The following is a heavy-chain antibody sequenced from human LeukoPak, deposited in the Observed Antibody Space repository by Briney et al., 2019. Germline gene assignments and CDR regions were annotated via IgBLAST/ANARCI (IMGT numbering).Heavy chain of an antibody. CDR1: GYTFSSYG. Sequence: ASVKVSCKASGYTFSSYGITWVRQAPGQGLERMGWISGYNSNTNYSEKFQGRVTLTTDTSTRTAYMELRSLRSDDTAVYFCARDPVVVLVTISVYYGLDVWGQGTTVTVSS. V-gene: IGHV1-18*01. D-gene: IGHD2-2*01. CDR3: ARDPVVVLVTISVYYGLDV. CDR2: ISGYNSNT. J-gene: IGHJ6*02.